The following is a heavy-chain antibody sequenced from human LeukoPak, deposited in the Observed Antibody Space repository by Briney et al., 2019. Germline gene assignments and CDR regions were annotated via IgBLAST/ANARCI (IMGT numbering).Heavy chain of an antibody. Sequence: PGGSLRLSCAASGFTFDDYAMHWVRQAPGKGLEWVSLISWDGGSTYYADSVKGRFTISRDNSKNSLYLQMNSLRAEDTALYYCAKDATYILPSYYFDYWGQGTLVTVSS. CDR1: GFTFDDYA. J-gene: IGHJ4*02. CDR3: AKDATYILPSYYFDY. D-gene: IGHD3-16*01. V-gene: IGHV3-43D*03. CDR2: ISWDGGST.